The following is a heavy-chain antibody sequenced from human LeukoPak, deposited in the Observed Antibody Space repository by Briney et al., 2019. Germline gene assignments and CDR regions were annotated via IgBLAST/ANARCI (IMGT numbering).Heavy chain of an antibody. D-gene: IGHD3-22*01. CDR3: AKAIMYYYDSSGTHFDY. CDR2: ISGSGGTT. Sequence: GGSLRLSCAASGFTVSDNYMSWFRQAPGKGLEWLSGISGSGGTTDYADSVKGRFTISRDNSKNTLYLQVNSLRAEDTAVYYCAKAIMYYYDSSGTHFDYWGQGTLVTVSS. V-gene: IGHV3-23*01. J-gene: IGHJ4*02. CDR1: GFTVSDNY.